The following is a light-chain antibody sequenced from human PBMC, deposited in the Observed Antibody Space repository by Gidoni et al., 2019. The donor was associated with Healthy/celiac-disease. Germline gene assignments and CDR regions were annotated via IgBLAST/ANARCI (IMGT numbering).Light chain of an antibody. CDR2: KVS. Sequence: VVMTQSQLSLPVTLGQPASIACRSSQSLVYSDGNTSLNWFQQRPGQSPRRLIYKVSNRDSVVPDRFSGSGSGTDFTLKISRVEAEDVGVYYCMQGTHRPPTWTFGQGTKVEIK. J-gene: IGKJ1*01. CDR1: QSLVYSDGNTS. V-gene: IGKV2-30*01. CDR3: MQGTHRPPTWT.